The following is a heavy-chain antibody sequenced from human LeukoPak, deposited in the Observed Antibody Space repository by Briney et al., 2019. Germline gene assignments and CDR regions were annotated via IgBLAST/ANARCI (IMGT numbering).Heavy chain of an antibody. D-gene: IGHD2-2*01. J-gene: IGHJ4*02. V-gene: IGHV3-7*01. Sequence: GVSLTLSCTVSGFTFSSCWMSCVRHAPGKAREWVANIKQDGSEKYYVDSVKGRFTISRDNTKNSMYLQMNSLRAEDTAVYYCARDSIFMAEGYWGQGTLVTVSS. CDR3: ARDSIFMAEGY. CDR1: GFTFSSCW. CDR2: IKQDGSEK.